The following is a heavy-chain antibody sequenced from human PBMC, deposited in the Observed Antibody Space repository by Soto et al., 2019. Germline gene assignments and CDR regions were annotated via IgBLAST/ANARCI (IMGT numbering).Heavy chain of an antibody. V-gene: IGHV3-33*01. D-gene: IGHD1-26*01. CDR2: IWYDGSIK. Sequence: QVQLVESGGGVVQPGRSLRLSCAASGFTFGIYGMHWVRQAPGKGLEWVAVIWYDGSIKYHADSVKGRFTISRDNSKNTVYLQMNSLRYEDTAAYYCARATSGSFDALDMWGQGTMVTVSS. J-gene: IGHJ3*02. CDR1: GFTFGIYG. CDR3: ARATSGSFDALDM.